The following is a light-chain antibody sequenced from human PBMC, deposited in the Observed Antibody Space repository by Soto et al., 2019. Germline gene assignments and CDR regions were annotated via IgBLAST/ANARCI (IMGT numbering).Light chain of an antibody. Sequence: EIVLTQCAGTLSLYPGERATLSCRASQSVSNNYLAWYQQKPGQAPRLLIYGASNRATGIPDRFSGSGSGTDFTLTISRLEPEDFAVYYCQQYGSSPSWTFGQGTKVDIK. CDR1: QSVSNNY. J-gene: IGKJ1*01. CDR3: QQYGSSPSWT. V-gene: IGKV3-20*01. CDR2: GAS.